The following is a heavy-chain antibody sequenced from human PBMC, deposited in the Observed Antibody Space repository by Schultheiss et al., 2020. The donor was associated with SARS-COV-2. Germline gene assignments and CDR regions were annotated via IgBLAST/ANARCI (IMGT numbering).Heavy chain of an antibody. D-gene: IGHD4-23*01. V-gene: IGHV4-39*07. CDR3: AREGGNYAFDI. CDR2: IYHSGST. J-gene: IGHJ3*02. CDR1: GGSISSGGYY. Sequence: SETLSLTCTVSGGSISSGGYYWSWIRQHPGKGLEWIGSIYHSGSTYYNPSLKSRVTISVDTSKNQFSLKLSSVTAADTAVYYCAREGGNYAFDIWGQGTMVTVSS.